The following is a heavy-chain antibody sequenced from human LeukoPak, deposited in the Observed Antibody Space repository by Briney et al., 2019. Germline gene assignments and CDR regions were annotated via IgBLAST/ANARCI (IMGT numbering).Heavy chain of an antibody. J-gene: IGHJ5*02. CDR3: ARQLGYCSATSCYQWFAP. CDR2: TYYSGST. Sequence: SETLSLTCTVSGGSISSFYWSWIRQPPGKGLEWIGYTYYSGSTNYNPSLNSRVTMSVDTSKNQFSLKLTSVTAADTAVYYCARQLGYCSATSCYQWFAPWGQGTLSPSPQ. D-gene: IGHD2-2*03. V-gene: IGHV4-59*08. CDR1: GGSISSFY.